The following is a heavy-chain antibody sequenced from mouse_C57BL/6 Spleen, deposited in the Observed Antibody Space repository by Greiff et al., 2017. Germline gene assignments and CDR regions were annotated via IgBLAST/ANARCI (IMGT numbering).Heavy chain of an antibody. Sequence: QVQLQQPGTELVKPGASVQLSCKASGYTFTSYWMHWVKPRPGPGLAWIGNIKPSNGGTNYNEKFKSKATLTVDKSSSTAYRQLSSLTSAVSAFYKCAWVTTVVATSCMDYWGQGTSLTVSS. V-gene: IGHV1-53*01. CDR2: IKPSNGGT. CDR1: GYTFTSYW. D-gene: IGHD1-1*01. CDR3: AWVTTVVATSCMDY. J-gene: IGHJ4*01.